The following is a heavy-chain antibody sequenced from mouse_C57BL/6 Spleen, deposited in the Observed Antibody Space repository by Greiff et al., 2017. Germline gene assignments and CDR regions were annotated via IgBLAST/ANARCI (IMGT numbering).Heavy chain of an antibody. CDR1: GFNIKDDY. Sequence: EVQLQQSGAELVRPGASVKLSCTASGFNIKDDYMHWVKQRPEQGLEWIGWIDPENGDTEYASKFQGKATITADTSSNTAYLQLSSLTSEDTAVYYCTRSYYYGSSPWCAYWGQGTLVTVSA. D-gene: IGHD1-1*01. CDR2: IDPENGDT. V-gene: IGHV14-4*01. J-gene: IGHJ3*01. CDR3: TRSYYYGSSPWCAY.